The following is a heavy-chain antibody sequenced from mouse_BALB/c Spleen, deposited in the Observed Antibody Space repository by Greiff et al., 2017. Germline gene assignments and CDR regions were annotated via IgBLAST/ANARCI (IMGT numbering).Heavy chain of an antibody. D-gene: IGHD2-1*01. CDR2: ISYSGST. CDR3: ARHGNYSYYYAMDY. Sequence: VQLQQSGPSLVKPSQTLSLTCSVTGDSITSGYWNWIRKFPGNKLEYMGYISYSGSTYYNPSLKSRISITRDTSKNQYYLQLNSVTTEDTATYYCARHGNYSYYYAMDYWGQGTSVTVSS. CDR1: GDSITSGY. V-gene: IGHV3-8*02. J-gene: IGHJ4*01.